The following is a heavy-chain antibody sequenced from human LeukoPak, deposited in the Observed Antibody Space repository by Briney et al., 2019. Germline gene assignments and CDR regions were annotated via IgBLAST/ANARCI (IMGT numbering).Heavy chain of an antibody. CDR2: INPNSGGT. V-gene: IGHV1-2*02. CDR1: GYTFTGYY. CDR3: ARVVLWFGEEVDV. J-gene: IGHJ6*02. D-gene: IGHD3-10*01. Sequence: ASVKVSCKASGYTFTGYYMHWVRQAPGQGLEWMGWINPNSGGTDYAQKFQGRVTMTRDTSISTAYMELSRLRSDDTAVYYCARVVLWFGEEVDVWGQGTTVTVSS.